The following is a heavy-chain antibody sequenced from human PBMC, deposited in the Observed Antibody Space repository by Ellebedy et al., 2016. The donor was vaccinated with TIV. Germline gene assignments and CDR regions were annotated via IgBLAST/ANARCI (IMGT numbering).Heavy chain of an antibody. Sequence: GESLKISCGASGFIFSNYWMHWVRQAPGKGLVWVSRIYRDGSGTDYADSVKGRFTFSRDNTRNTLSLQMNSLRVEDTAVYYCVRDGDGYNFDYWGQGALVTVSS. CDR1: GFIFSNYW. D-gene: IGHD5-24*01. CDR3: VRDGDGYNFDY. V-gene: IGHV3-74*01. J-gene: IGHJ4*02. CDR2: IYRDGSGT.